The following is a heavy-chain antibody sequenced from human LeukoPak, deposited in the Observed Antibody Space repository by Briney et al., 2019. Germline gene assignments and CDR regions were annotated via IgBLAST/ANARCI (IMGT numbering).Heavy chain of an antibody. Sequence: GESLKISCKASEYSFTTYWIGWVRQTPEKGLEWIGVVYPGDSDTRYNPPFQGQVTISADRSINTAFLQWSSLKVSDTAMYYCVRPAGGHYDYYYMDVWGKGTAVTVSS. CDR1: EYSFTTYW. J-gene: IGHJ6*03. V-gene: IGHV5-51*01. CDR3: VRPAGGHYDYYYMDV. CDR2: VYPGDSDT. D-gene: IGHD3-16*01.